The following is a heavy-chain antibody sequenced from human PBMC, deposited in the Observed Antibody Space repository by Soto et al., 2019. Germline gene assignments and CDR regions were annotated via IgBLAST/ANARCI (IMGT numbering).Heavy chain of an antibody. CDR2: IIPIFGTA. Sequence: SVKVSCKASGGTFSNYAISWVRQAPGQGLEWMGGIIPIFGTANYAQKFQGRVTITADESTSTAYMEMSSLRSEDTAVYYCARPLTPYCSGGRCYSGLDYWGQGTLVTVSS. V-gene: IGHV1-69*13. CDR3: ARPLTPYCSGGRCYSGLDY. D-gene: IGHD2-15*01. J-gene: IGHJ4*02. CDR1: GGTFSNYA.